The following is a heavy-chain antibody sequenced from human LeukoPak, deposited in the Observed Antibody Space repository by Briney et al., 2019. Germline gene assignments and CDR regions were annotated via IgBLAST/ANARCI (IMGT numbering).Heavy chain of an antibody. CDR1: GFTFSSYA. CDR2: ISSNGGST. Sequence: GGSLRLSCAAPGFTFSSYAMHWVRQAPGKGLEYVSAISSNGGSTYYANSVKGRFTISRDNSKNTLYLQMGSLRAEDMAVYYCARVGHDSSGYYYFDYWGQGTLVTVSS. D-gene: IGHD3-22*01. CDR3: ARVGHDSSGYYYFDY. V-gene: IGHV3-64*01. J-gene: IGHJ4*02.